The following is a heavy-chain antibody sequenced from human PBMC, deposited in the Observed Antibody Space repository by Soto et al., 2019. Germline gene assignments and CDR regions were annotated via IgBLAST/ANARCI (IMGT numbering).Heavy chain of an antibody. D-gene: IGHD1-26*01. V-gene: IGHV3-30-3*01. CDR2: ISYDGSNK. CDR1: GFTFSSYA. CDR3: ARRVGAITYYFDY. Sequence: QVQLVESGGGVVQPGRSLRLSCAASGFTFSSYAMHWVRQAPGKGLEWVAVISYDGSNKYYADSVKGRFTISRDNSKNTLYLHMNSLRAEDTAVYDCARRVGAITYYFDYWCQGTLVTVSS. J-gene: IGHJ4*02.